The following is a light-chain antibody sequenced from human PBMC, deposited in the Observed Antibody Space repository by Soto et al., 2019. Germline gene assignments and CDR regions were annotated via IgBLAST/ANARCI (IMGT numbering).Light chain of an antibody. V-gene: IGKV3-11*01. J-gene: IGKJ1*01. Sequence: EIVLTQSPATLSLSPGERATLSCRASQTVSTSVAWYQQKPGHAPRLLMYDSSNRATGIPDRFSASGAGTDFTLTINSLEPEDIATYYCLQHTDFPWTFGQGTRVEV. CDR2: DSS. CDR3: LQHTDFPWT. CDR1: QTVSTS.